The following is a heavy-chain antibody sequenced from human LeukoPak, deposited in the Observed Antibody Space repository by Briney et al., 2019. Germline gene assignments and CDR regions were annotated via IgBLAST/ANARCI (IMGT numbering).Heavy chain of an antibody. CDR2: INPNSGGT. V-gene: IGHV1-2*02. CDR3: ARERQGDH. Sequence: ASVKVSCKASGYTFTSYYIHWVRQAPGQGLEWMGWINPNSGGTNYAQKFQGRVTITRDTSISTAYMELSRLRSDDTAVYYCARERQGDHWGQGTLVTVSS. CDR1: GYTFTSYY. J-gene: IGHJ4*02.